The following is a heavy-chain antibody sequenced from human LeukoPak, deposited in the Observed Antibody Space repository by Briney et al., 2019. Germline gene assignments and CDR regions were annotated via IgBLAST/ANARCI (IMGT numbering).Heavy chain of an antibody. J-gene: IGHJ4*02. CDR1: GFTFSDYS. CDR2: ISFSVNTK. V-gene: IGHV3-48*04. Sequence: GRSLRLSCAASGFTFSDYSMNWVRQAPGKGLEWVSYISFSVNTKYYGDSVKGRFTISRDNAKNSLYLHMDSLRAEDTAVYYCARGAYSSGWAYFDHWGQETLVTVSS. D-gene: IGHD6-19*01. CDR3: ARGAYSSGWAYFDH.